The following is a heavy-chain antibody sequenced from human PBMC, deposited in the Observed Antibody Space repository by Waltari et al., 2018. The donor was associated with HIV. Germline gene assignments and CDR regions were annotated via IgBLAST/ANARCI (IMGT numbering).Heavy chain of an antibody. CDR3: ARGARSGSDYFDY. CDR1: GGSFSGYY. CDR2: IYHSGST. D-gene: IGHD3-3*01. J-gene: IGHJ4*02. V-gene: IGHV4-34*01. Sequence: VQLQQWGAGLLKPSQTLSLICVVNGGSFSGYYWSWCRQLLGRGLEWIGDIYHSGSTDYNPSLKSRVTLSVDTSKNQFSLRLTSVTAADTAVYYCARGARSGSDYFDYWGQGTVVTVSS.